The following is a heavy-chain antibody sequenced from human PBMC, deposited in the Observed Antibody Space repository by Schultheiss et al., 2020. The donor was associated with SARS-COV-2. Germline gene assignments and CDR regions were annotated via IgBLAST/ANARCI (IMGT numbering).Heavy chain of an antibody. CDR1: GFTFSSYE. V-gene: IGHV3-21*05. J-gene: IGHJ6*03. CDR2: ISSSSSYT. Sequence: GGSLRLSCAASGFTFSSYEMNWVRQAPGKGLEWVSYISSSSSYTNYADSVKGRFTISRDNAKNSLYLQMNSLRAEDTAVYYCAKSGSYYDFWSGYYSYYYYYMDVWGKGTTVTVSS. D-gene: IGHD3-3*01. CDR3: AKSGSYYDFWSGYYSYYYYYMDV.